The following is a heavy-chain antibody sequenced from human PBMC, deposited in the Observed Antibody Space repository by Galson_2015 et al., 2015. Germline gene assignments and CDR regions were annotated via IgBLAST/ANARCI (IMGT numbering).Heavy chain of an antibody. J-gene: IGHJ4*02. CDR1: GGTFSSYA. V-gene: IGHV1-69*01. CDR3: ARAQGRDSSSPFDY. Sequence: SCKASGGTFSSYAISCVRQAPGLGLVWMGGIIPIFGTANYAQKFQGRVTITADESKSTVYMELSSLRSEDTAVYYCARAQGRDSSSPFDYWGQGTLVTVSS. D-gene: IGHD6-6*01. CDR2: IIPIFGTA.